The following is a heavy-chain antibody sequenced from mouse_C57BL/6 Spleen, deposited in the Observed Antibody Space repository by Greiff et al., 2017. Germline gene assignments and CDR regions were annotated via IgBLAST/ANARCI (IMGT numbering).Heavy chain of an antibody. CDR2: ISYDGSN. V-gene: IGHV3-6*01. J-gene: IGHJ2*01. D-gene: IGHD2-3*01. Sequence: EVQLQQSGPGLVKPSQSLSLTCSVTGYSITSGYYWNWIRQFPGNKLEWMGYISYDGSNNYNPSLKNRISITRDTSKNQFFLKLNSVTTEDTATYYCARTPDGYYGSQYYFDYWGQGTTLTVSS. CDR1: GYSITSGYY. CDR3: ARTPDGYYGSQYYFDY.